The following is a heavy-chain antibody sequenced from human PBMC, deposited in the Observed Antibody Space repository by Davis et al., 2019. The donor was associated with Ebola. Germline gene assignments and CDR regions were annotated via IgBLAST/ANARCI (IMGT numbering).Heavy chain of an antibody. CDR1: GFTFSSYW. V-gene: IGHV3-7*01. CDR2: IKQDGSEK. D-gene: IGHD3-3*01. CDR3: AIWRYDFWSGYYVY. J-gene: IGHJ4*02. Sequence: GGSLRLSCAASGFTFSSYWMSWVRQAPGKGLEWVANIKQDGSEKYYVDSVKGRFTISRDNAKNSLYLQMNSLRAEDTAVYYCAIWRYDFWSGYYVYWGQGTLVTVSS.